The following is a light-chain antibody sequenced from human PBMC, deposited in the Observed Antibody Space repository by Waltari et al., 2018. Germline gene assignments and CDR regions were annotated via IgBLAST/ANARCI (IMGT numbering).Light chain of an antibody. V-gene: IGKV3-15*01. CDR3: QQYNNWPPLFT. CDR2: GAS. J-gene: IGKJ3*01. CDR1: QSVSSN. Sequence: EIVITQSPPTLSVSPGESSTLSCRASQSVSSNLAWYQQKPGQAPRLLIYGASTRATGIPARFSGSGSGTEFTLTISSLQSEDFAVYYCQQYNNWPPLFTFGPGTKVDIK.